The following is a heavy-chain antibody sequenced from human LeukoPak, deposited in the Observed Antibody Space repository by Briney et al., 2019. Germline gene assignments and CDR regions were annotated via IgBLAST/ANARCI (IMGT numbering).Heavy chain of an antibody. Sequence: SETLSLTCTVSGGSITSYYWSWVRPPAGKGLEWIGRIYTSGGHNYNPSLKSRVTLSVETSKEQFTLKPSSVTAAETAVYYSARDTHMDVWGKGTTVTVSS. V-gene: IGHV4-4*07. CDR1: GGSITSYY. CDR2: IYTSGGH. J-gene: IGHJ6*03. CDR3: ARDTHMDV.